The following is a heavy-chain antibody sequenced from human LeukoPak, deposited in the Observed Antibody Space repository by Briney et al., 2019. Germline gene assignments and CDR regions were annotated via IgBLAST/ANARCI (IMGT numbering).Heavy chain of an antibody. CDR3: AKDAGDYYDSSGAFRY. Sequence: PGGSLRLSCAASGFTFSSYAMSWVRQAPGKGLEWVSAISGSGGSTYYADSVKGRFTISRDNSKNTLYLQMNSLRAEDTAVYYCAKDAGDYYDSSGAFRYWGQGTLVTVSS. D-gene: IGHD3-22*01. CDR2: ISGSGGST. J-gene: IGHJ4*02. CDR1: GFTFSSYA. V-gene: IGHV3-23*01.